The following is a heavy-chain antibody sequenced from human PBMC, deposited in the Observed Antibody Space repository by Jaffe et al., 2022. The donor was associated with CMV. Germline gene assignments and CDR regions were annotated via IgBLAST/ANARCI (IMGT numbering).Heavy chain of an antibody. CDR1: GYSFTSYW. CDR2: IYPGDSDT. CDR3: ARQGAYDSSGYYYPYWYFDL. J-gene: IGHJ2*01. D-gene: IGHD3-22*01. V-gene: IGHV5-51*01. Sequence: EVQLVQSGAEVKKPGESLKISCKGSGYSFTSYWIGWVRQMPGKGLEWMGIIYPGDSDTRYSPSFQGQVTISADKSISTAYLQWSSLKASDTAMYYCARQGAYDSSGYYYPYWYFDLWGRGTLVTVSS.